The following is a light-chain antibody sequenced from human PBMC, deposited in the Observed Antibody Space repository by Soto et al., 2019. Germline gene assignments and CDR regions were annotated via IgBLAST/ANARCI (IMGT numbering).Light chain of an antibody. CDR3: QQRSDWRWT. V-gene: IGKV3-11*01. CDR2: DAS. Sequence: EVVLTQSPGTLSVSPGGRTPLSCRASQSVSNYLAWYQQRPGQAPRLLIYDASKRATGVPARFIGSGSGTAFTLTISSLEPEDFAVYYCQQRSDWRWTFGQGTKVDIK. J-gene: IGKJ1*01. CDR1: QSVSNY.